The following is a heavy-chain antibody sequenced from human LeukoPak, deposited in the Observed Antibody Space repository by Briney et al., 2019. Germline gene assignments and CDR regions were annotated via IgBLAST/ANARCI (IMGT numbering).Heavy chain of an antibody. J-gene: IGHJ4*02. Sequence: ASVKVSCKASGYTFTGYYIHWVRQAPGQGLEWMGWINPNSGGTNSAQKFQGRVTLTRDTSISTAYLELSSLRSDDTAVYYCARDLGSGGIIVDYWGQGTLVTVSS. V-gene: IGHV1-2*02. CDR2: INPNSGGT. CDR1: GYTFTGYY. CDR3: ARDLGSGGIIVDY. D-gene: IGHD6-19*01.